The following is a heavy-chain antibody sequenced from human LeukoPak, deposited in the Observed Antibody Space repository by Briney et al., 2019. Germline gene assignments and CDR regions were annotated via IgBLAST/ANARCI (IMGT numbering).Heavy chain of an antibody. CDR3: VLGSPFDY. CDR1: GFTFSSYS. J-gene: IGHJ4*02. V-gene: IGHV3-48*02. D-gene: IGHD3-10*01. Sequence: GGSLRLSCAASGFTFSSYSMNWVRQAAGKGLEWVSYISSSSRSIYYADSVKGRFTISRDNANNSLSLQMNSLRDEDTAVYYCVLGSPFDYWGQGTLVTVSS. CDR2: ISSSSRSI.